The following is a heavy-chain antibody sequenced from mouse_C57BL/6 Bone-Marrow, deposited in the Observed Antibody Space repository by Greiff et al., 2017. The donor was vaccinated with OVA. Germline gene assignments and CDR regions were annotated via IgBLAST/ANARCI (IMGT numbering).Heavy chain of an antibody. D-gene: IGHD1-1*01. J-gene: IGHJ3*01. Sequence: DVKLVESGGGLVKPGGSLKLSCAASGFTFSSYAMSWVRRTPEKRLEWVATISDGGSYTYYPDNVKGRFTISRDNANNNLYLQMSHLKSEATAMYDCARYGSCTWFAYGGQGNLVTVSA. CDR2: ISDGGSYT. V-gene: IGHV5-4*03. CDR3: ARYGSCTWFAY. CDR1: GFTFSSYA.